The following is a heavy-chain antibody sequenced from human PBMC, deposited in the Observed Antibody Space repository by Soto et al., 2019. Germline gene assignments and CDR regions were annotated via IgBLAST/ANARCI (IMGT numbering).Heavy chain of an antibody. CDR2: ISSLRSYR. D-gene: IGHD3-22*01. Sequence: GGSLRLSXAASGFTFSSYNMNWVRQAPGKGLEWVSSISSLRSYRNYADSVKGRFTISRDNGKNSLYLQMDSLRAEDTAVYYCARDPPLSSIVVVGVDDFWGQGALVTVSS. CDR1: GFTFSSYN. V-gene: IGHV3-21*01. CDR3: ARDPPLSSIVVVGVDDF. J-gene: IGHJ4*02.